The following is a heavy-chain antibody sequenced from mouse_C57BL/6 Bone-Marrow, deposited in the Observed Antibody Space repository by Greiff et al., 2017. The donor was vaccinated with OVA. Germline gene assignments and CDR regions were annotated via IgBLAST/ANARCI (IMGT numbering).Heavy chain of an antibody. D-gene: IGHD2-4*01. J-gene: IGHJ2*01. CDR1: GFNIKDDY. CDR3: TTEYDYDVDY. V-gene: IGHV14-4*01. CDR2: IDPENGDT. Sequence: EVKLMESGAELVRPGASVKLSCTASGFNIKDDYMHWVKQRPEQGLEWIGWIDPENGDTEYASKFQGKATITADTSSNTAYLQLSSLTSEDTAVYYCTTEYDYDVDYWGQGTTLTVSS.